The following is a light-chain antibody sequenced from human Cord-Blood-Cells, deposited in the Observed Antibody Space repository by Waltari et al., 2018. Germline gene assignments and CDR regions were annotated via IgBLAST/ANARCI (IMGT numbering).Light chain of an antibody. CDR2: DAS. Sequence: EIVLTQSSATLSLSPWERATLSCRASQSVSSYLAWYQQNPGQAPRLLIYDASNMATGIPARFSGSGSGTDFTLTISSLEPEDFAVYYCQQRSNWPPLTFGGGTKVEVK. CDR3: QQRSNWPPLT. J-gene: IGKJ4*01. V-gene: IGKV3-11*01. CDR1: QSVSSY.